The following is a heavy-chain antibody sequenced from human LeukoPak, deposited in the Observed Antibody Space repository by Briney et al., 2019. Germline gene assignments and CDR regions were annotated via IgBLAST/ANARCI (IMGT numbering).Heavy chain of an antibody. CDR3: AARKVRGVWFYLDY. J-gene: IGHJ4*02. D-gene: IGHD3-10*01. CDR1: GFTVSAYA. V-gene: IGHV3-23*01. CDR2: IYDDNT. Sequence: GVPLRLSCAASGFTVSAYAMAWARQAPGKGLEWVSTIYDDNTYYADSVKGRFAISTDNSKNTLYLQMNSLRVEDTAVYFCAARKVRGVWFYLDYWGQGTLVTVSS.